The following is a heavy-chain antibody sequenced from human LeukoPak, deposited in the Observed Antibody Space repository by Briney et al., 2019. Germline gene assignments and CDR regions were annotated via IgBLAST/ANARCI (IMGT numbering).Heavy chain of an antibody. CDR3: ARARFKGRFDY. V-gene: IGHV3-7*01. CDR1: GVTFSSCW. J-gene: IGHJ4*02. Sequence: GGSLRLSCAASGVTFSSCWMSWVRQAPGKGLEWVANIKQDGSEKYYVDSVKGRFTISRDNAKNSLYLQMNSLRAEDTAVYYCARARFKGRFDYWGQGTLVTVSS. CDR2: IKQDGSEK.